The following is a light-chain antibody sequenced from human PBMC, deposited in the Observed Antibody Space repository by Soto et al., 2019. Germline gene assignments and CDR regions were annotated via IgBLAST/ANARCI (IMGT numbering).Light chain of an antibody. Sequence: EIVLTQSPGTLSLSPGDRATLSCRASQSVTGTYLAWYQHKPGQAPRLLIYGESIRATGIPDRFSGSGSGTDFTLTISRLEPEDFAVYYCQQYGSPLGTFGQGTKVEI. J-gene: IGKJ1*01. CDR3: QQYGSPLGT. CDR2: GES. V-gene: IGKV3-20*01. CDR1: QSVTGTY.